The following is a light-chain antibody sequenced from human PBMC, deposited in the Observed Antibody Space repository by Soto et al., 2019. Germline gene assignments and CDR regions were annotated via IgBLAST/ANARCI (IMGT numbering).Light chain of an antibody. CDR1: SSNVGGYNY. Sequence: QSALTQPASVSGSPGQSITISCTGTSSNVGGYNYVSWYQQHPGKAPKLMIYEVSNRPSGVSNRFSGSKSGNTASLTISGLHAEDEADYYCSSYTSRSTLDYVFGSGTKLTVL. V-gene: IGLV2-14*01. CDR2: EVS. J-gene: IGLJ1*01. CDR3: SSYTSRSTLDYV.